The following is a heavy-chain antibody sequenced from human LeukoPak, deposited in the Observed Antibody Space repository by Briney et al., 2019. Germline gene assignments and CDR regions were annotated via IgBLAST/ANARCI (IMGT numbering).Heavy chain of an antibody. CDR3: AKESPQFDY. CDR1: GFTFSSYA. J-gene: IGHJ4*02. V-gene: IGHV3-23*01. Sequence: GGSLRLSCTASGFTFSSYATSWVRQAPGKGLEWISSISAGGDITHYADSMQGRFTISRDNSKNTLYLQMNSLRAEDTAVYYCAKESPQFDYWGQGTLVTVSS. CDR2: ISAGGDIT.